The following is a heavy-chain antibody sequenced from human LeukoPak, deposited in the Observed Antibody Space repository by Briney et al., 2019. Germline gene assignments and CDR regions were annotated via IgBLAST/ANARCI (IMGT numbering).Heavy chain of an antibody. CDR1: GDSVSSNSAA. V-gene: IGHV6-1*01. J-gene: IGHJ4*02. Sequence: PSQTLSLTCAISGDSVSSNSAAWNWIRQSPSRGLEWLGRTYYRSKWYNDYAVSVKSRITINPDTSKNQFSLQLNSVTPEDTAVYYCARDLPGRSGWLWIYYFDYWGQGTLVTVSS. CDR2: TYYRSKWYN. CDR3: ARDLPGRSGWLWIYYFDY. D-gene: IGHD6-19*01.